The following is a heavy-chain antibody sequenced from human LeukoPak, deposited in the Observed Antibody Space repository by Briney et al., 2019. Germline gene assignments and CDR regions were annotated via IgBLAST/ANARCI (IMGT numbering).Heavy chain of an antibody. Sequence: PGGSLRLSCAASGFTFSNAWMSWVRQAPGKGLEWVGRIKSKTDGGTTDYAAPVKGRFTISRDDSKNTLYLQMNSLKTEDTAVYYCTTNACSSTSCYHYYYYMDVWGKGTTVTVSS. J-gene: IGHJ6*03. V-gene: IGHV3-15*01. CDR1: GFTFSNAW. CDR3: TTNACSSTSCYHYYYYMDV. D-gene: IGHD2-2*01. CDR2: IKSKTDGGTT.